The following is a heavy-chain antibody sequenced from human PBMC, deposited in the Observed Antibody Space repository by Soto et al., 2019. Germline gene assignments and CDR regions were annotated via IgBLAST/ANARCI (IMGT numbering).Heavy chain of an antibody. CDR1: GGSISSGDYY. V-gene: IGHV4-30-4*01. J-gene: IGHJ4*02. Sequence: SETLSLTCTVSGGSISSGDYYWSWIRQPPGKGLEWIGYIYYSGSTYYNPSLKSQVTISVDTSKNQFSLKLSSVTAADTAVYYCARVGPPDYYGSGSFDYWGQGTLVTVSS. D-gene: IGHD3-10*01. CDR2: IYYSGST. CDR3: ARVGPPDYYGSGSFDY.